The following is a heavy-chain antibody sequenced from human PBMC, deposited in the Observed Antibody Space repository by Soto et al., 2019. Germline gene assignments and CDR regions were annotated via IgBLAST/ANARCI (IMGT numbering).Heavy chain of an antibody. D-gene: IGHD1-1*01. CDR2: SSNSGSFT. CDR3: VRSGDNYNLLDY. CDR1: GFTFSDHY. V-gene: IGHV3-11*06. J-gene: IGHJ4*02. Sequence: LRLSCAASGFTFSDHYMSWIRQAPGKGLEWIGYSSNSGSFTRYADSVKGRFSISRDNAKNSLYLQINSLRGDDTAIYYCVRSGDNYNLLDYWGQGTPVTVSS.